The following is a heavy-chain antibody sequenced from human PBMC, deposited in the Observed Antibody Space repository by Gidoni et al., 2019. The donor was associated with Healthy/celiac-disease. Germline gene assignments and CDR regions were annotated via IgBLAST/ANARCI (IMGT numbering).Heavy chain of an antibody. Sequence: QVQLVQSGAEVKQPWASVKVSCTVSGSTLTEFSMHWLRQAPGKGIEWMGGFDPEDGETINSQKFQGRVTMTEDTSTDTAYMELSSLRAEDTAVYYCATGPWYSSGRGLFDDWGQGTLVTVSS. D-gene: IGHD6-19*01. CDR2: FDPEDGET. V-gene: IGHV1-24*01. CDR1: GSTLTEFS. CDR3: ATGPWYSSGRGLFDD. J-gene: IGHJ4*02.